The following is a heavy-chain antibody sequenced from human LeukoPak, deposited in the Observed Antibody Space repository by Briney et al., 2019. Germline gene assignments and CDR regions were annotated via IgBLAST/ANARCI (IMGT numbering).Heavy chain of an antibody. CDR2: IRYDGSNK. Sequence: PGGSLRLSCAASGFTFSSYGMHWVRQAPGKGLEWVAFIRYDGSNKYYADSAKGRFTISRDNSKNTLYLQMNSLRAEDTAVYYCAKSPSPPGIAVAGTAPIDYWGQGTLVTVSS. J-gene: IGHJ4*02. D-gene: IGHD6-19*01. V-gene: IGHV3-30*02. CDR1: GFTFSSYG. CDR3: AKSPSPPGIAVAGTAPIDY.